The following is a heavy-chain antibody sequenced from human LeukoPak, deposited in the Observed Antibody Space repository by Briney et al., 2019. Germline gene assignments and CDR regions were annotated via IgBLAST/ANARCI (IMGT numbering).Heavy chain of an antibody. CDR2: ITHNGGT. CDR1: GGSFRGYF. J-gene: IGHJ6*03. CDR3: ARGNSGSHWGDHYFYMDV. Sequence: SETLSLTCAVYGGSFRGYFWGWVRQTPGKGLEWLGEITHNGGTNYMPSLSGRVSVFQDVSKNQFSLKLSSVTAADTGVYYCARGNSGSHWGDHYFYMDVWGKGTTVILSS. D-gene: IGHD1-26*01. V-gene: IGHV4-34*01.